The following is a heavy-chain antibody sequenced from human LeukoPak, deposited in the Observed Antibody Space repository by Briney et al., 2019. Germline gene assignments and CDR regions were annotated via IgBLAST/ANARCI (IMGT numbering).Heavy chain of an antibody. J-gene: IGHJ4*02. CDR1: GYTFTTYY. V-gene: IGHV1-46*01. CDR3: AKFLRYCSGGSCYFPSSEYYYDSHFDY. D-gene: IGHD2-15*01. CDR2: INPSGGST. Sequence: ASVKVSCKASGYTFTTYYVHWVRQAPGQGLEWMGIINPSGGSTTYAQKFRGRLTMTRDMSTSTVYMELSSLRAEDTAVYYCAKFLRYCSGGSCYFPSSEYYYDSHFDYWGQGTLVTVSS.